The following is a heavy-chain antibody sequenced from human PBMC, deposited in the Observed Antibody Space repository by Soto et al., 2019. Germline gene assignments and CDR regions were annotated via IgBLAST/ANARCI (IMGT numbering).Heavy chain of an antibody. CDR3: ARGQGGVVATH. J-gene: IGHJ4*02. CDR2: VKDGGHT. CDR1: GGSLSGYY. V-gene: IGHV4-34*01. Sequence: QVQLQQWGAGLLKPSETLFLNCAVNGGSLSGYYWSWIRQPPGKGLEWIGDVKDGGHTNSSPSPRRRVTISSDTSNSQFSRRLNPVTAADTVVYPCARGQGGVVATHWDQGSLVTVSS. D-gene: IGHD5-12*01.